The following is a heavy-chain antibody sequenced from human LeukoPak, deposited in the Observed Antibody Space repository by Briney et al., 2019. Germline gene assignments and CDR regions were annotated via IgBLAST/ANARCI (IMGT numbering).Heavy chain of an antibody. CDR3: ARHRLHSDYAPDV. CDR2: IYYSGST. V-gene: IGHV4-59*08. D-gene: IGHD4-11*01. CDR1: GGSISSYY. Sequence: PSETLSLTCTVSGGSISSYYWSWIRQPPGKGLEWMGYIYYSGSTNYNPSLKRRGTISVDTSKNQFSLKLSSVTAADTAVYYCARHRLHSDYAPDVWGQGTTVTVSS. J-gene: IGHJ6*02.